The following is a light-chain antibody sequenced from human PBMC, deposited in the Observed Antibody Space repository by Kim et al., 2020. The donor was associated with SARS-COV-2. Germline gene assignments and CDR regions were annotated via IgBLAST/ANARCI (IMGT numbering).Light chain of an antibody. Sequence: SPGERATPSCRASQSVSSSSLAWYQQKPGQAPRLLISGASSRATGIPDRFSGSGSGTDFTLTISRLEPEDFAMYYCQQYGSSPPYTFGQGTKLEI. CDR2: GAS. J-gene: IGKJ2*01. CDR1: QSVSSSS. V-gene: IGKV3-20*01. CDR3: QQYGSSPPYT.